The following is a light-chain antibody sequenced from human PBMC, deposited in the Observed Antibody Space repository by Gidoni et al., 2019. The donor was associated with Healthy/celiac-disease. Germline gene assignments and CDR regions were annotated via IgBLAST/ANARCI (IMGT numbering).Light chain of an antibody. CDR2: GAS. J-gene: IGKJ5*01. CDR1: QSISNSY. V-gene: IGKV3-20*01. Sequence: EVVLSQSPGTLSLSPGDRATISCRASQSISNSYLAWYQQRPGQGPRHLIYGASTRATDIPERFSGSGSGSDFTINISRLESEDVAVYHCHQYGSPPLGFXQXTRVESK. CDR3: HQYGSPPLG.